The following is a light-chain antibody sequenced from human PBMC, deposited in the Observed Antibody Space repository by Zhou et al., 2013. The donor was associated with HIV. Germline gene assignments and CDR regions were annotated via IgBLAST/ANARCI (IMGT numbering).Light chain of an antibody. Sequence: EIVLTQSPGTLSLSPGERATLSCRASQSVNTNYLAWYQQKPGQAPRLLIYGASSRATGIPGRFSGSGSGTDFTLTISRLQPEDFAVYYCQQYDSSPRTFGQGTKVEIK. CDR3: QQYDSSPRT. J-gene: IGKJ1*01. V-gene: IGKV3-20*01. CDR1: QSVNTNY. CDR2: GAS.